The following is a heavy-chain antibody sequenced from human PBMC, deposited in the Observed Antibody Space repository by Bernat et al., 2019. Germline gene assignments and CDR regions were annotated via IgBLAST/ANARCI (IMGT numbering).Heavy chain of an antibody. CDR1: GFTFSNAW. J-gene: IGHJ3*02. CDR2: MKSKTDGGTT. D-gene: IGHD2-15*01. V-gene: IGHV3-15*01. Sequence: EVQLVESGGGLVKPGGSLRLSCAASGFTFSNAWMSWVRQAPGKGLEWVGRMKSKTDGGTTDYAAPVKGRFTISRDDSKNTLYLQMNSLKTEDTAVYYCTTGVRVVAATRDAFDIWGQGTMVTVSS. CDR3: TTGVRVVAATRDAFDI.